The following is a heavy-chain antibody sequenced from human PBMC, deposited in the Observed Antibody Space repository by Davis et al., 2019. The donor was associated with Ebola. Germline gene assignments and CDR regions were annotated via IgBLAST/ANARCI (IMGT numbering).Heavy chain of an antibody. D-gene: IGHD3-22*01. Sequence: ASVKVSCKASGYTFTGYYMHWVRQAPGQGLEWMGWINPNSGGTNYAQKFQGRVTMTRDTSISTAYMELSSLRSDDTAVYYCARDREGDYYDSSLDVWGQGTTVTVSS. J-gene: IGHJ6*02. CDR3: ARDREGDYYDSSLDV. CDR1: GYTFTGYY. V-gene: IGHV1-2*02. CDR2: INPNSGGT.